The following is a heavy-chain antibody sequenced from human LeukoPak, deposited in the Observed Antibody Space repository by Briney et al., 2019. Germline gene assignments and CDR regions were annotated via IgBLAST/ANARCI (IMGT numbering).Heavy chain of an antibody. CDR2: TNSAGSRT. D-gene: IGHD4-23*01. V-gene: IGHV3-74*01. CDR1: GFTFSNYW. J-gene: IGHJ4*02. Sequence: GGSLRLSCAASGFTFSNYWMHWVRQAPGKGLVWVSRTNSAGSRTSYAASVKGRFTISRENAKNTLYLQMNSLRAEDTAVYYCAREFGGNSGIGYWGRGTLVTVSS. CDR3: AREFGGNSGIGY.